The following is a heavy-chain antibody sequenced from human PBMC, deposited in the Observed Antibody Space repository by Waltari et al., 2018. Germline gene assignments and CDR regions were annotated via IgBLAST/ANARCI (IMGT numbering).Heavy chain of an antibody. CDR3: ARESNFLGVDY. D-gene: IGHD3-16*01. Sequence: EVQLVESGGGLVKPGGSVRLSCAASGFTSSSYRMTRGRQAPGKGLEWVSSISSSSSYIYYADSVKGRFTISRDNAKNSLYLQMNSLRAEDTAVYYCARESNFLGVDYWGQGTLVTVSS. CDR2: ISSSSSYI. V-gene: IGHV3-21*01. J-gene: IGHJ4*02. CDR1: GFTSSSYR.